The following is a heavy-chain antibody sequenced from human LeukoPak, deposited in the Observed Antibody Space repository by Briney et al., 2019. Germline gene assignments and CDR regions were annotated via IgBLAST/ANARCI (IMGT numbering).Heavy chain of an antibody. CDR1: GGSISSGGYY. CDR3: ARGGWELLNWFDP. CDR2: IYYSGST. V-gene: IGHV4-31*03. J-gene: IGHJ5*02. D-gene: IGHD1-26*01. Sequence: PSETLSLTCTVSGGSISSGGYYWSWIRQHPGKGLEWIGYIYYSGSTYYNRSLKSRVTISVDTSKNQFSLKLSSVTAADTAVYYCARGGWELLNWFDPWGQGTLVTVSS.